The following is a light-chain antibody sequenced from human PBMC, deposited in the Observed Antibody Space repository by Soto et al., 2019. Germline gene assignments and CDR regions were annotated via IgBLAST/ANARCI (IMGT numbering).Light chain of an antibody. CDR1: SSDVGDYNY. Sequence: QSALTQPPSVSGSPGQSATISCTGTSSDVGDYNYVSWYQHQPDKAPKLMIYEVTKRPSGVPDRFSGSKSGNTASLTVSGLQAEDEADYYCSSYAGSNNFGVFGGGTKLTVL. V-gene: IGLV2-8*01. J-gene: IGLJ2*01. CDR2: EVT. CDR3: SSYAGSNNFGV.